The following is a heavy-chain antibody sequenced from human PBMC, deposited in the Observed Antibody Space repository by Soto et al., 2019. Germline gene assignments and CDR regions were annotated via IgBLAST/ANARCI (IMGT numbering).Heavy chain of an antibody. CDR1: GGSISSEGYY. V-gene: IGHV4-31*03. CDR2: IYYSGTT. D-gene: IGHD5-18*01. CDR3: ARGRGYSYGPYYFDY. J-gene: IGHJ4*02. Sequence: LSLTCTVSGGSISSEGYYWSWFRQLPGKGLEWIGDIYYSGTTYHNPSLRSRLTISGDASKNQFSLKLSSVTDADKAIYYCARGRGYSYGPYYFDYWGQGTLVTVSS.